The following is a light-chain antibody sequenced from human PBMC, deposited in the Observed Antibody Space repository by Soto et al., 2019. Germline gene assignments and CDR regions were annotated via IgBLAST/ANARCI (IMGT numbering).Light chain of an antibody. J-gene: IGKJ1*01. CDR1: QSVSSSY. CDR2: GAS. V-gene: IGKV3-20*01. CDR3: QQYGSSPSWT. Sequence: IVLTQSPGTLSLSPGERATLSFRASQSVSSSYLAWYQQKPGQAPRLLIYGASSRATGIPDRFSGSGSGTDFTLTISRLEPEDFAVYYCQQYGSSPSWTFGQGTKVDI.